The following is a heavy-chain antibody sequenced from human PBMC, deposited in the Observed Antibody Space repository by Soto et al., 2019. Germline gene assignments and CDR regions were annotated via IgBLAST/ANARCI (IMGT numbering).Heavy chain of an antibody. CDR1: GGSISSSSYY. V-gene: IGHV4-39*01. Sequence: SETLSLTCTVSGGSISSSSYYWGWIRQPPGKGLEWIGSIYYSGSTYYNPSLKSRVTISVDTSKNQFSLKLSSVTAADTAVYYCARYSLVGITFGGVIEYFDYWGQGTLVTVSS. J-gene: IGHJ4*02. CDR2: IYYSGST. D-gene: IGHD3-16*02. CDR3: ARYSLVGITFGGVIEYFDY.